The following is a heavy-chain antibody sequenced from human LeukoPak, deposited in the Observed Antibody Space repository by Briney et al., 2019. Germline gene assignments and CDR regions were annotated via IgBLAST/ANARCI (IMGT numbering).Heavy chain of an antibody. V-gene: IGHV1-2*02. D-gene: IGHD6-13*01. CDR3: ARAWGSWLHNWFDP. J-gene: IGHJ5*02. CDR1: GYTFTGYY. Sequence: ASVKVSCKASGYTFTGYYMHWVRQAPGQGLEWMGWINPNSGGTNYAQKLQGRVTMTTDTSTSTAYMELRSLRSDDTAVYYCARAWGSWLHNWFDPWGQGTLVTVSS. CDR2: INPNSGGT.